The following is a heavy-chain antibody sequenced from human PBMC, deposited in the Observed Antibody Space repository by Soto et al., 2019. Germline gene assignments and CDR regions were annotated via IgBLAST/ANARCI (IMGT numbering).Heavy chain of an antibody. Sequence: QEQLVQSGAEVKKPGSSVKVSCKASGDTFSSYAISWVRQATGQGLDWMGGIIPFFNTSNYGQKFKGRVTITADSSTSTASMELSSLRSDDTAMYYCARESAYGGNQLDLDSWGQGARVSFPS. J-gene: IGHJ4*02. CDR2: IIPFFNTS. CDR3: ARESAYGGNQLDLDS. D-gene: IGHD1-26*01. V-gene: IGHV1-69*01. CDR1: GDTFSSYA.